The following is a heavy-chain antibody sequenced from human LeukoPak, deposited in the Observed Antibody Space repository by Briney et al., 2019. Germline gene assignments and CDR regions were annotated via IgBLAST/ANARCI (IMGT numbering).Heavy chain of an antibody. Sequence: PGGSLRLSCAASGFTFSSYAMSWVRQAPGKGLEWVSAISGSGGSTYYADSVKGRFTISRDNSKNTLYLQMNSLRAEDTAVYYCAKDRPTPVLRCFDWLLEGAFDYWGQGTLVTVSS. CDR2: ISGSGGST. D-gene: IGHD3-9*01. CDR3: AKDRPTPVLRCFDWLLEGAFDY. J-gene: IGHJ4*02. CDR1: GFTFSSYA. V-gene: IGHV3-23*01.